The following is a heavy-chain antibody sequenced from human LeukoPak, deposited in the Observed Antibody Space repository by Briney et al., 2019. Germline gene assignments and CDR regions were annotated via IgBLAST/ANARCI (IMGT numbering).Heavy chain of an antibody. Sequence: PGGSLRLSCAASGFTFSNYWMNWVRQAPGKGLEWVANIKQDGGEKSYVDSVKGRFTISRGNAKNSLHLQMNSLRAEDTAVYYCARAAYGAKSLDYWGQGTLVTVSS. D-gene: IGHD4/OR15-4a*01. CDR1: GFTFSNYW. V-gene: IGHV3-7*01. J-gene: IGHJ4*02. CDR3: ARAAYGAKSLDY. CDR2: IKQDGGEK.